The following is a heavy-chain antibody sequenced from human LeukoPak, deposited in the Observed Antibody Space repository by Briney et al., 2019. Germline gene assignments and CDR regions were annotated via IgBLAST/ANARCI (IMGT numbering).Heavy chain of an antibody. J-gene: IGHJ5*02. V-gene: IGHV3-21*01. Sequence: GESLRLSCAASGFTFSSYSMNWVRQAPGKGLEWVSSISSSSSYIYYADSVKGRFTISRDNAKNSLYLQMNSLRAEDTAVYYCARAYQLLSRWFDPWGQGTLVTVSS. CDR1: GFTFSSYS. CDR3: ARAYQLLSRWFDP. D-gene: IGHD2-2*01. CDR2: ISSSSSYI.